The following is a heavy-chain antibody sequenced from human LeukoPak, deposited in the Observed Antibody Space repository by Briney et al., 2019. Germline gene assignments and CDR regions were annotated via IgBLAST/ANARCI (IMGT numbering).Heavy chain of an antibody. D-gene: IGHD3-3*01. V-gene: IGHV1-18*01. CDR2: ISAYNGNT. CDR3: ARGPTEYDDFWSGYNPDYFDY. Sequence: VASVKVSCKASGYTFTSYGISWVRQAPGQGLEWMGWISAYNGNTNYAQKLQGRVTMTTDTSTSTAYMELRSLRADDTAVYYCARGPTEYDDFWSGYNPDYFDYWGQGTLVTVSS. CDR1: GYTFTSYG. J-gene: IGHJ4*02.